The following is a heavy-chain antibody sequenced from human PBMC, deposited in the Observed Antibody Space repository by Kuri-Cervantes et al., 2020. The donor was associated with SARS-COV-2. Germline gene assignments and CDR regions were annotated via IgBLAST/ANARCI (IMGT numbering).Heavy chain of an antibody. V-gene: IGHV3-30-3*01. CDR3: ARGRAARYFDY. D-gene: IGHD6-6*01. CDR1: GFTFSSYA. J-gene: IGHJ4*02. CDR2: ISYDGSNK. Sequence: GESLRLSCAASGFTFSSYAMSWVRQAPGKGLEWVAVISYDGSNKYYADSVKGRFTISRDNSKNTLYLQMNSLRAEDTAVYYCARGRAARYFDYWGQGTLVTVSS.